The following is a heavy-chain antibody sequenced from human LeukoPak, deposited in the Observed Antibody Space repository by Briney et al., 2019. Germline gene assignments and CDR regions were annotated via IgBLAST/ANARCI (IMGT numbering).Heavy chain of an antibody. D-gene: IGHD1-1*01. CDR1: GGSISSYY. Sequence: SETLSLTCTVSGGSISSYYWSWIRQPPGKGLEWIGYIYYSGSTNYNPSLKSRVTISVDTSKNQFSLKLSSVTAADTAVYYCARENKLDYFDYWGQGTLVTVSS. V-gene: IGHV4-59*01. CDR2: IYYSGST. J-gene: IGHJ4*02. CDR3: ARENKLDYFDY.